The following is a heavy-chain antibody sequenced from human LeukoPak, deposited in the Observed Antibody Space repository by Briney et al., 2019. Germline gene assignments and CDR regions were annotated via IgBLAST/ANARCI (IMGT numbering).Heavy chain of an antibody. D-gene: IGHD6-13*01. V-gene: IGHV3-23*01. CDR1: GFTFSSYA. CDR2: ISGSGGST. Sequence: PGGSLRLSCAASGFTFSSYAMSWVRQAPGKGLEWVSAISGSGGSTYYADSVKGRFTISRDNSKNTLYLQMNSLRAEDTAVYYCARDRFIAAAGTDAFDIWGQGTMVTVSS. J-gene: IGHJ3*02. CDR3: ARDRFIAAAGTDAFDI.